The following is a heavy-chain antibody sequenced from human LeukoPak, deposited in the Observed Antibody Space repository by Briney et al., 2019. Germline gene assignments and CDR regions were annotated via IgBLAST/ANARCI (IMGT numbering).Heavy chain of an antibody. Sequence: EASVKVSCKASGYTFTRYDINWVRQAPGQGLEWLGWMNPNNGNTGYAQKFQGRVTMTRSTSIDTACMKLNTLTSDDTAAYYCARGFYYYVLDVWGQGTTVTVSS. CDR3: ARGFYYYVLDV. CDR2: MNPNNGNT. J-gene: IGHJ6*02. CDR1: GYTFTRYD. V-gene: IGHV1-8*01.